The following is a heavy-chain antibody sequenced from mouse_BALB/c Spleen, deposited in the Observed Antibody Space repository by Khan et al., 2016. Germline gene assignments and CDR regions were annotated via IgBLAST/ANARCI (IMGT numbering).Heavy chain of an antibody. J-gene: IGHJ1*01. CDR2: ISYSGST. CDR3: ARAPPRWYFDV. CDR1: GYSITSDYA. V-gene: IGHV3-2*02. Sequence: EAQLQESGPGLVKPSQSLSLTCTVTGYSITSDYAWNWIRQFPGNKLEWMGYISYSGSTSYNPSLKSRISITRDTSQNQFFLQLNSVTTEDTATYYCARAPPRWYFDVWGAGTTVTVSS.